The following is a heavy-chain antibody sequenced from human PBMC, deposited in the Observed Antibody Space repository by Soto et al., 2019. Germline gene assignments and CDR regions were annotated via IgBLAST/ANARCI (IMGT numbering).Heavy chain of an antibody. CDR2: ITGSGGDT. D-gene: IGHD3-10*01. Sequence: HPGGSLRLSCAASGFTFIRYVMSWVRQAPGKGLEWVSAITGSGGDTYHADSVKGRFTISRDNTKSTLYLQMNSLRAEDTAVYYCVKGSAESRPYYFDNWGQGTLVTVSS. V-gene: IGHV3-23*01. J-gene: IGHJ4*02. CDR1: GFTFIRYV. CDR3: VKGSAESRPYYFDN.